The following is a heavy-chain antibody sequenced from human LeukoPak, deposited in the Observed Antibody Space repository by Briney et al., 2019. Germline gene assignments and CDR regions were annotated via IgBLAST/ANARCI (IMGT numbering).Heavy chain of an antibody. CDR2: IYTSGSS. V-gene: IGHV4-4*07. CDR1: GGSINSYY. Sequence: SETLSLTCTVPGGSINSYYWSWIRQPAGKGLEWSGRIYTSGSSNYNPSLKSRVTMSVDTSKNQFSLRLTSVTAADTAVYYCARAAYGDYRYYYFYLDVWGKGTTVTVSS. CDR3: ARAAYGDYRYYYFYLDV. J-gene: IGHJ6*03. D-gene: IGHD4-17*01.